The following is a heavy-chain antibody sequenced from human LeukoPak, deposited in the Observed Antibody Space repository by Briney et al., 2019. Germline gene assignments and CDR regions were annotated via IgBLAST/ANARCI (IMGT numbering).Heavy chain of an antibody. CDR3: ARDRGSHYDQFDY. Sequence: PGGSLRLSCAASGSIFSRYSMNWVRQAPGKGLEWVSYISTSGSTLYYADSVKGRFTISRDNDKNSLYLQMNSLRDEDTAVYYCARDRGSHYDQFDYWGQGTLVTVSS. D-gene: IGHD3-22*01. J-gene: IGHJ4*02. V-gene: IGHV3-48*02. CDR1: GSIFSRYS. CDR2: ISTSGSTL.